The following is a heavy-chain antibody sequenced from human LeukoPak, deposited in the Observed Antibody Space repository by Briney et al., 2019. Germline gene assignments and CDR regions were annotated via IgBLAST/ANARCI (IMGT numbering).Heavy chain of an antibody. D-gene: IGHD2-21*02. J-gene: IGHJ5*02. CDR3: ARRGAYCGGDCHPRYIWFDR. V-gene: IGHV5-51*01. CDR1: VSISTSYW. Sequence: TCTESAVSISTSYWICCGRQLPGERLEGMGISYPGGSNTNYSPSFQGQVAISADKSISTAYLQWSSLKASDTAMSYCARRGAYCGGDCHPRYIWFDRWGEGIVVTVSS. CDR2: SYPGGSNT.